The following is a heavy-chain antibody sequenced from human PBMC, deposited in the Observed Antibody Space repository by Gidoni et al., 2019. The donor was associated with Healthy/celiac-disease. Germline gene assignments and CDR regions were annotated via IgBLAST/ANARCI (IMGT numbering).Heavy chain of an antibody. J-gene: IGHJ4*02. D-gene: IGHD4-4*01. V-gene: IGHV3-23*04. CDR1: GFTFSSAA. CDR3: AKDDVQSESYFDY. Sequence: EVQLVESGGGMVQAGGSLRIACAASGFTFSSAAMSWARQAPGKGLEWVSAISGSGGSTYYADSVKGRFTISRDNSKTTLYLQMNSLRAEDTAVYYCAKDDVQSESYFDYWGQGTLVTVSS. CDR2: ISGSGGST.